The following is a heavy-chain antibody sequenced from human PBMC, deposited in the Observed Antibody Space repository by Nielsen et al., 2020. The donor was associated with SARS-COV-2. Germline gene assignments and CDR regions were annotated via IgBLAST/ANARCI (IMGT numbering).Heavy chain of an antibody. CDR1: GGSISSSSYY. D-gene: IGHD6-19*01. J-gene: IGHJ6*03. V-gene: IGHV4-39*01. CDR2: IYYSGST. Sequence: SETLSLTCTVSGGSISSSSYYWGWIRQPPGKGLEWIGSIYYSGSTYYNPSLKSRVTISVDTSKNHFSLKLSSVTAADTAVYYCARLSVAGMQNYYYYYMDVWGKGTTVTVSS. CDR3: ARLSVAGMQNYYYYYMDV.